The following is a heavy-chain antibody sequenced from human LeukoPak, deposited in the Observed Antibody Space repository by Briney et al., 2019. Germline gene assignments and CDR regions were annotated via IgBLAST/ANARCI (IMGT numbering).Heavy chain of an antibody. D-gene: IGHD5-24*01. J-gene: IGHJ6*03. Sequence: KSSETLSLTCAVSGYSISSGYYWGWIRQPPGKGLEWIGSIHHSGSTYYNPSLKSRVTISVDTSKNQFSLKLSSVTAADTAVYYCARAGMATIPYYYYYYYMDVWGKGTTVTVSS. CDR2: IHHSGST. CDR1: GYSISSGYY. V-gene: IGHV4-38-2*01. CDR3: ARAGMATIPYYYYYYYMDV.